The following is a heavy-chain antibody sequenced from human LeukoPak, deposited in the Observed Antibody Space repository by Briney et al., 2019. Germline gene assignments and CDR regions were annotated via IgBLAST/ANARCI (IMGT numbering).Heavy chain of an antibody. Sequence: GGSLRLSCAASGFTLSGYAMTWGRQAPGTGVEWVAAIIGSGGSAFYADSVKGRFTISRDNSRNTLFLQMNSLRVEDTAVYYCAKDYVEFDAWGQGTLVTVSS. CDR2: IIGSGGSA. J-gene: IGHJ4*02. CDR1: GFTLSGYA. CDR3: AKDYVEFDA. V-gene: IGHV3-23*01. D-gene: IGHD3-16*01.